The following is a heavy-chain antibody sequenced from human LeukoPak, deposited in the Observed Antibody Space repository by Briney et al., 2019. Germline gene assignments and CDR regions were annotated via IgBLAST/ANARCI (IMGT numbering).Heavy chain of an antibody. CDR3: ASLAYCGGDCYYYYGMDV. D-gene: IGHD2-21*02. CDR1: GYTFTSYY. CDR2: INPSCGST. V-gene: IGHV1-46*01. J-gene: IGHJ6*02. Sequence: ASVKVSCKASGYTFTSYYMHWVRQAPGQGLEWMGIINPSCGSTSYAQKFQGRVTMTRDTSTSTVYMELSSLRSEDTAVYYCASLAYCGGDCYYYYGMDVWGQGTTVTVSS.